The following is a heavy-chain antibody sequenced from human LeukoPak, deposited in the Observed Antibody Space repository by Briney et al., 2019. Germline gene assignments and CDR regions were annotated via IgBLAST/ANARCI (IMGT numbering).Heavy chain of an antibody. Sequence: PGGSLRLSCSASGFTFSTYWMSWVRQAPGKGLEWVSAITGSGDSTYYADSVKGRFTISRDNSKNTLYLQMNSLRAEDTAIYYCARRASVAAFDLWGRGTLVTVSS. CDR3: ARRASVAAFDL. CDR1: GFTFSTYW. J-gene: IGHJ2*01. CDR2: ITGSGDST. D-gene: IGHD6-25*01. V-gene: IGHV3-23*01.